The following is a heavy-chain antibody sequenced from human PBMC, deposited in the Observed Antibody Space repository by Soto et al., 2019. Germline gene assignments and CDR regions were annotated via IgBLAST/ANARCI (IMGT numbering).Heavy chain of an antibody. CDR2: IYRGGST. D-gene: IGHD2-2*02. CDR1: GDSISGGDYF. J-gene: IGHJ5*02. CDR3: ASGVLLPPTTPIRACFDP. V-gene: IGHV4-30-4*01. Sequence: SETLSLTCTVSGDSISGGDYFWSWIRQPPGKGLEWIGYIYRGGSTYNNPSLRSRVTISADTSRNQFSLKLTSATAADTAIYYCASGVLLPPTTPIRACFDPWGQGTLVTVSS.